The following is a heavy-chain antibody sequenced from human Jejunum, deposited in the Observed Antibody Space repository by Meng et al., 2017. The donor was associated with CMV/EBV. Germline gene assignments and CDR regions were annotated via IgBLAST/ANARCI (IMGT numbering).Heavy chain of an antibody. J-gene: IGHJ4*02. D-gene: IGHD3-22*01. CDR1: GASISNNY. CDR2: YYSGST. Sequence: TVAGASISNNYWGWIRQSPEKGLEWIVYYSGSTNYNPSLRSRVTMALDTSKNQLSLRLSFVTVEDTAVYYCARDPKASSCYHFDYWGQGMLVTVSS. V-gene: IGHV4-59*01. CDR3: ARDPKASSCYHFDY.